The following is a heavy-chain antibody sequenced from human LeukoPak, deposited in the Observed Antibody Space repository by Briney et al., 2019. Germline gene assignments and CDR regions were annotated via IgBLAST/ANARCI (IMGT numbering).Heavy chain of an antibody. CDR3: ARLVLGSGYYYYYYYMDV. J-gene: IGHJ6*03. D-gene: IGHD3-10*01. CDR1: GGSISSSSYY. CDR2: IYYSGST. V-gene: IGHV4-39*01. Sequence: SETLPLTCTVSGGSISSSSYYWGWIRQPPGKGLEWIGSIYYSGSTYYNPSLKSRVTISVDTSKNQFSLKLSSVTAADTAVYYCARLVLGSGYYYYYYYMDVWGKGTTVTVSS.